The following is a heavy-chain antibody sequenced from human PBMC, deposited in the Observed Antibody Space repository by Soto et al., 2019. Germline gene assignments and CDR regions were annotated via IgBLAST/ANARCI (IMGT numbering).Heavy chain of an antibody. V-gene: IGHV3-30-3*01. CDR1: GFTFSSYA. CDR2: LSYDGSNK. J-gene: IGHJ6*02. Sequence: VQLLESGGGLVQPGGSLRLSCAASGFTFSSYALTWVRQAPGKGLEWVAVLSYDGSNKYYADSVKGRFTISRDNSKNTLYLQMDSLRTEDTALYYCARDVESGSSQYYYYFYGMDVWGQGTTVTVSS. CDR3: ARDVESGSSQYYYYFYGMDV. D-gene: IGHD1-26*01.